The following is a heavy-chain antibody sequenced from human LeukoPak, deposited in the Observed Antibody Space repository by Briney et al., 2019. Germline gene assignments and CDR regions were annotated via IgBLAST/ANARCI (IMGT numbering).Heavy chain of an antibody. D-gene: IGHD6-13*01. CDR3: ASDKGPSCSSSSWCSGWFDP. V-gene: IGHV4-61*01. CDR1: GGSVSSGSYY. J-gene: IGHJ5*02. Sequence: SETLSLTCSVSGGSVSSGSYYWSWIRQPPGRGLEWIGYIYYSGSTNYNPSLKSRVTISVDTSKNQFSLKLTSVTAADTAVYYCASDKGPSCSSSSWCSGWFDPWGQGTLVTVSS. CDR2: IYYSGST.